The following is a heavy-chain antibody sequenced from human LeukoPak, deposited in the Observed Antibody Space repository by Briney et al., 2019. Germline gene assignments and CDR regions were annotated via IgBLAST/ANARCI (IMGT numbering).Heavy chain of an antibody. D-gene: IGHD3-16*01. CDR2: ISSCSKYI. CDR1: EFTFSSYN. CDR3: ASTPQGYGYVSYYYYMDV. J-gene: IGHJ6*03. V-gene: IGHV3-21*01. Sequence: GMSLRLSCAASEFTFSSYNMNWVRQAPGKGLEWVSSISSCSKYIYYADSVKGRFTISRDNAKNSLYLQMNSLRAEDTAVYYCASTPQGYGYVSYYYYMDVWGKGTTVTVSS.